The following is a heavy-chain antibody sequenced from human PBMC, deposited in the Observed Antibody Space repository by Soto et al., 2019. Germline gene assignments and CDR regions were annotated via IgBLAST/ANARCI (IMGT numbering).Heavy chain of an antibody. CDR1: GGSISSYY. CDR3: ARRYGYSFDY. D-gene: IGHD1-1*01. J-gene: IGHJ4*02. Sequence: QVQLQESGPGLVKPSETLSLTCTVSGGSISSYYWSWIRQPPGKGLEWIGYIYYIGSTNYNPSLKSRVTISVDTSKNQFSLKLSSVTAADTAVYYCARRYGYSFDYWGQGTLVTVSS. CDR2: IYYIGST. V-gene: IGHV4-59*08.